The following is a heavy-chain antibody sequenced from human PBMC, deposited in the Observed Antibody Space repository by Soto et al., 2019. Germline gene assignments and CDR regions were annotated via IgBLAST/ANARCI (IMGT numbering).Heavy chain of an antibody. D-gene: IGHD2-8*01. CDR1: GFNFGSYG. CDR3: AKGLGNAKEV. J-gene: IGHJ6*02. Sequence: EVQLLESGGGLVQPGGSLRLSCSASGFNFGSYGMSWVRQAPGKGPEWVSGLTASGLNTYYTDSVKGRFTISRDNSRNTVYLQMSGLRVEDTAVFHCAKGLGNAKEVWGQGTTVTVSS. V-gene: IGHV3-23*01. CDR2: LTASGLNT.